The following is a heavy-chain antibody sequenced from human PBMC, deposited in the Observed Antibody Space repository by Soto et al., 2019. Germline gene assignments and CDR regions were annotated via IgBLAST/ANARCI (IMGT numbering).Heavy chain of an antibody. CDR3: AREAFSGGSCYQFCYGMDV. CDR1: GFIFSSYS. CDR2: ITSSSSNI. J-gene: IGHJ6*02. Sequence: GESLKISCAASGFIFSSYSMNWVRQAPGKGLEWVSSITSSSSNIYYADSVKGRFTISRDNAKSSLYLQMNSLRAEDTAVYYCAREAFSGGSCYQFCYGMDVWGQGTTVTVSS. D-gene: IGHD2-15*01. V-gene: IGHV3-21*01.